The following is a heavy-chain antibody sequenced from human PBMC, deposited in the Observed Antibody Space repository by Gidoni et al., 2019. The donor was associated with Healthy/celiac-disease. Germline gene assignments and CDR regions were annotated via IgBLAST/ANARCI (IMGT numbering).Heavy chain of an antibody. D-gene: IGHD6-19*01. CDR3: ARETSSGWYYFDY. J-gene: IGHJ4*02. V-gene: IGHV3-64*02. Sequence: VQLVESGEGLVQPGGSLRLSCAASGFTVSSYAMHWVRQAPGKGMEYVSAISSNGGSTDYADSVKGRFTISRDNSKNTLYLQMGSLRAEDMAVYYCARETSSGWYYFDYWGQGTLVTVSS. CDR1: GFTVSSYA. CDR2: ISSNGGST.